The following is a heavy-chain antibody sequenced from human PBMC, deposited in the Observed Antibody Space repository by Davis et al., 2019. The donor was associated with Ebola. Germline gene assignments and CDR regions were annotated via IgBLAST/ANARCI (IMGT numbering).Heavy chain of an antibody. J-gene: IGHJ6*02. D-gene: IGHD5-12*01. CDR2: IYTSGST. V-gene: IGHV4-4*07. CDR1: GGAISRFY. Sequence: PSETLSLTCTVSGGAISRFYWSWIRQSAGKGLEWVGRIYTSGSTNYNPSLRSRVTMSADTSKNKFFLKLRSVTAADTAVYYCARGYSGYDLFYYYYYGMDVWGQGTTVTVSS. CDR3: ARGYSGYDLFYYYYYGMDV.